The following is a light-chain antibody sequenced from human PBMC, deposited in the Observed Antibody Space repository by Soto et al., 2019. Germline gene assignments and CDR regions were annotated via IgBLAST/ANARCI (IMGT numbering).Light chain of an antibody. J-gene: IGKJ3*01. Sequence: DIPMTQSPSSLSASVGDRVTITCHASQDIGNFLNWYQQKPGKAPKLLIYDASNLETGVPSKFSGSGSGTDFTFTISSLHPEDIATYYCQQYDNLPPFTFGPGTKVDIK. V-gene: IGKV1-33*01. CDR3: QQYDNLPPFT. CDR1: QDIGNF. CDR2: DAS.